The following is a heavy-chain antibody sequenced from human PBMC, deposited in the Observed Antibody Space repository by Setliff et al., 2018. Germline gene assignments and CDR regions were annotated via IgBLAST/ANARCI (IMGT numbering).Heavy chain of an antibody. J-gene: IGHJ6*03. V-gene: IGHV4-39*01. CDR3: ARHKSNGSGSYPSLYMDV. CDR1: GGSICSGNYY. D-gene: IGHD3-10*01. CDR2: IYYSGST. Sequence: SETLSLTCTVSGGSICSGNYYWGLIRQPPGKGLEWVATIYYSGSTYSNPSLKSRLIISVDAPDNQFSVKLSSVTAADTAVYYCARHKSNGSGSYPSLYMDVWGKGIMVTVSS.